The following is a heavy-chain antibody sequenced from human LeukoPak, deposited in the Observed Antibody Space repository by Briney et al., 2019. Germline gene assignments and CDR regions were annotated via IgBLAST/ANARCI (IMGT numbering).Heavy chain of an antibody. CDR3: ANSGIVVVPAAITPRYYYYYYGMDV. Sequence: SVKVSCKASGYTFTGYYMHWVRQAPGQGLEWMGGIIPIFGTANYAQKFQGRVTITADESTSTAYMELSSLRSEDTAVYYCANSGIVVVPAAITPRYYYYYYGMDVWGQGTTVTVSS. D-gene: IGHD2-2*01. CDR2: IIPIFGTA. CDR1: GYTFTGYY. V-gene: IGHV1-69*13. J-gene: IGHJ6*02.